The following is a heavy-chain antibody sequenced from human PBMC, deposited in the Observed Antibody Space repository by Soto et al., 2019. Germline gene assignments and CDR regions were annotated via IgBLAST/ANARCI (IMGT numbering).Heavy chain of an antibody. CDR1: GYTLTSYY. Sequence: GASVKVSCKESGYTLTSYYLYWLRQAPGQGLEWMGIINPSGGSTSYAQKFQGRVTMTRDTSTSTVYMELSSLRSEDTAVYYCAGIAVAGREEFDYWGQGTLVTVSS. J-gene: IGHJ4*02. CDR2: INPSGGST. V-gene: IGHV1-46*01. D-gene: IGHD6-19*01. CDR3: AGIAVAGREEFDY.